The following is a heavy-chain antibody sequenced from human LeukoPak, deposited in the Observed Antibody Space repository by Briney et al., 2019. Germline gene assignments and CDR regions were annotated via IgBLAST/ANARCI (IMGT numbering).Heavy chain of an antibody. D-gene: IGHD6-19*01. Sequence: GGSLRLSCAASGFTFSTSAMNWVRQSPGKGLEWLAVISYDGSLKYYADSVKGRFTISRDNAKNSLYLQMNSLRAEDTAVYYCAREVKAVPGDESFDYWGQGTLVTVSS. CDR1: GFTFSTSA. CDR2: ISYDGSLK. J-gene: IGHJ4*02. CDR3: AREVKAVPGDESFDY. V-gene: IGHV3-30-3*01.